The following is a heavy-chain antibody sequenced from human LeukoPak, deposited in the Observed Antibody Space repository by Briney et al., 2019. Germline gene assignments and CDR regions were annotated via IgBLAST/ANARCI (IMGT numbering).Heavy chain of an antibody. D-gene: IGHD1-26*01. Sequence: SETLSLTCAVSGGSISSGTYSWSWIRQPPGTGLEWIGYIYYSGTTYYNPSLKSRVTISVDTSKNQFSLKLSSLTAADTAVYYCARDGRYYYAFDIWGQGTMVTVSS. V-gene: IGHV4-30-4*07. CDR1: GGSISSGTYS. CDR2: IYYSGTT. J-gene: IGHJ3*02. CDR3: ARDGRYYYAFDI.